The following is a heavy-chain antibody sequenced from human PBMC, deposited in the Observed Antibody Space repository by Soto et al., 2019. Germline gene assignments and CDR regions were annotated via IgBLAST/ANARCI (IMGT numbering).Heavy chain of an antibody. Sequence: TSETLSLTCAVSGGSISSGGYSWSWIRQPPGKGLEWIGYIYHSGSTYYNPSLKSRVTISVDRSKNSLYLQMDSLRAEDTALYYCARDYGPHGRHYYYGMDVWGQGTTVTVSS. D-gene: IGHD4-17*01. CDR3: ARDYGPHGRHYYYGMDV. J-gene: IGHJ6*02. V-gene: IGHV4-30-2*01. CDR1: GGSISSGGYS. CDR2: IYHSGST.